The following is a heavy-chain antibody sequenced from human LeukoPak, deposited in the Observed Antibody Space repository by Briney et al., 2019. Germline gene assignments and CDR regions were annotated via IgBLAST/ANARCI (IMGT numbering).Heavy chain of an antibody. CDR3: ATRTYYYGSGSYTFDY. J-gene: IGHJ4*02. CDR2: FDPEDGET. D-gene: IGHD3-10*01. V-gene: IGHV1-24*01. Sequence: GASVKVSCKVSGYTLTELSMHWVRQAPGKGLEWMGGFDPEDGETIYAQKFQARVTMTEDTSTDTAYMELSSLRSEDTAVYYCATRTYYYGSGSYTFDYWGQGTLVTVSS. CDR1: GYTLTELS.